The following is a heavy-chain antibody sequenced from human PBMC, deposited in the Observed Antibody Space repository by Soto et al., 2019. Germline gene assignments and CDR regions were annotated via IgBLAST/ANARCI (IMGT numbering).Heavy chain of an antibody. Sequence: GGSLRLSCAASGFTFSDYYKSWIRQAQGKGLEGVSYISSSGSTIYYADSVKGRFTISRYNATNSLDLKMNSRRAEDTAVYYCAIQNLVRGDSFDIWGQGTMVTVSS. CDR1: GFTFSDYY. V-gene: IGHV3-11*01. D-gene: IGHD6-13*01. CDR3: AIQNLVRGDSFDI. J-gene: IGHJ3*02. CDR2: ISSSGSTI.